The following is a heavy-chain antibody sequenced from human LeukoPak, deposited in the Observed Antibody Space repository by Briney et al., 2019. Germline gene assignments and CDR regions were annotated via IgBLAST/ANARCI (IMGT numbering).Heavy chain of an antibody. J-gene: IGHJ4*02. D-gene: IGHD5-18*01. CDR3: ATVDTAMVTNY. V-gene: IGHV1-69*04. CDR1: GGTFSSYA. CDR2: IIPILGIA. Sequence: GASVKVSCKASGGTFSSYAISWVRQAPGQGLEWMGRIIPILGIANYAQKFQGRVTITADKSTSTAYMELSSLRSEDTAVYYCATVDTAMVTNYWGQGTLVTVSS.